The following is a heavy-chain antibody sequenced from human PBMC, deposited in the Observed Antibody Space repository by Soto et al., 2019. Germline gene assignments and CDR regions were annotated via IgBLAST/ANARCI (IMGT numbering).Heavy chain of an antibody. Sequence: ASVKVSCKASGYSFSTYYMYWVRQAPGQGLEWMGIINPSGGSTSYAQKFQGRVTMTRDTSTSTAYMELSSLRSEDTAVYYCARARRGYCSGGSCLGDYYYYGMDVWGQGTTVTVSS. CDR3: ARARRGYCSGGSCLGDYYYYGMDV. CDR2: INPSGGST. CDR1: GYSFSTYY. D-gene: IGHD2-15*01. V-gene: IGHV1-46*01. J-gene: IGHJ6*02.